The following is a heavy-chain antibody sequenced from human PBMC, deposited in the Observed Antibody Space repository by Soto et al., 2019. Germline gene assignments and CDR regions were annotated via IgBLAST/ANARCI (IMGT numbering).Heavy chain of an antibody. CDR3: SRSFRVGSTPASLDY. J-gene: IGHJ4*02. D-gene: IGHD1-26*01. CDR2: IYYSGSA. Sequence: SETLSLTCTVSNGPINSADYYWSWIRQAPGKGLEWIGYIYYSGSASYNPTLKGRVSISLDTSKNQFSLSLRSVTAADTAVYFCSRSFRVGSTPASLDYWGQGTLVTVSS. CDR1: NGPINSADYY. V-gene: IGHV4-30-4*01.